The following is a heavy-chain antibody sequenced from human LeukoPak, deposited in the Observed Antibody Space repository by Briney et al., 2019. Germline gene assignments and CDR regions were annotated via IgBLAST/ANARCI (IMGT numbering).Heavy chain of an antibody. CDR1: GFTFSSYG. V-gene: IGHV3-30*02. D-gene: IGHD3-10*01. J-gene: IGHJ6*03. CDR3: AKVPVYYGSGSYDSYYYYYMDV. Sequence: PGRSLRLSCAASGFTFSSYGMHWVRQAPGKGLEWVAFIRYDGSNKYYADSVNGRFTISSDNSKNTLYLQMNSLRAEDTAVYYCAKVPVYYGSGSYDSYYYYYMDVWGKGTTVTISS. CDR2: IRYDGSNK.